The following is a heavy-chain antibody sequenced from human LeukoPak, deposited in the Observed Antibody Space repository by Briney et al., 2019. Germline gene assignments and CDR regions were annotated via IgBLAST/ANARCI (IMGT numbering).Heavy chain of an antibody. D-gene: IGHD5-24*01. CDR3: AKGLGEMATIIGPIDY. Sequence: GGSLRLSCAASGFTFSSYAMSWVRQAPGKGLEWVSAISGSGGSTYYADSVKGRFTISRDNSKNTLYLQMNSLRAEDTAVYYCAKGLGEMATIIGPIDYWGQGTLVTVSS. V-gene: IGHV3-23*01. CDR2: ISGSGGST. CDR1: GFTFSSYA. J-gene: IGHJ4*02.